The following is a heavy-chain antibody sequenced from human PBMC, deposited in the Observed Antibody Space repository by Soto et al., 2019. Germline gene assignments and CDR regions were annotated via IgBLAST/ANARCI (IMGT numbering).Heavy chain of an antibody. J-gene: IGHJ4*02. CDR2: VWYDGSNK. CDR1: GFTFSSYG. D-gene: IGHD2-2*01. Sequence: QVQLVESGGGVVQPGRSLRLSCAASGFTFSSYGMHWVRQAPGKGLEWVAVVWYDGSNKYYADSVKGRFTISRDDSKDTLYLQMNSQRAEDTAVYYCARDSYCTGTNCYRGGFDYWGQGTLVTVSS. V-gene: IGHV3-33*01. CDR3: ARDSYCTGTNCYRGGFDY.